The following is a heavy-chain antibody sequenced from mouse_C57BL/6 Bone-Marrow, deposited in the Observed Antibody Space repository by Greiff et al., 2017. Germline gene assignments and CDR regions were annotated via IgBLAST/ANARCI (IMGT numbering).Heavy chain of an antibody. Sequence: QVQLQQPGAELVKPGASVKLSCKASGYTFTSYWMHWVKQRPGQGLEWIGMIHPNSGSTNYNEKFKSKATLTVDKSSSTAYMQLSSLTSEDSAVYDCARATGTGYFDYWGQGTTLTVSS. CDR2: IHPNSGST. CDR1: GYTFTSYW. CDR3: ARATGTGYFDY. D-gene: IGHD4-1*02. J-gene: IGHJ2*01. V-gene: IGHV1-64*01.